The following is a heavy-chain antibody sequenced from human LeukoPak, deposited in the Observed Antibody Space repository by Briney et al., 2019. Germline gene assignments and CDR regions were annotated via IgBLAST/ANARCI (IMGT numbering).Heavy chain of an antibody. CDR3: ARWYCNSLNCYYDY. Sequence: GGSLRLSCAAAGVTVSSNYMSWVRQVPGRGLEWVSMMYSDGTTHYLDSVKGRFTISRDNSKNTLYLQMNSLRVEDTAVYYCARWYCNSLNCYYDYWGQGTLVTVSS. J-gene: IGHJ4*02. CDR2: MYSDGTT. V-gene: IGHV3-53*01. CDR1: GVTVSSNY. D-gene: IGHD2/OR15-2a*01.